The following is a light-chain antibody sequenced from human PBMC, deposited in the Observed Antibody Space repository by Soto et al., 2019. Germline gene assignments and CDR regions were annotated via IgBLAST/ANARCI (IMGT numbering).Light chain of an antibody. J-gene: IGKJ2*01. CDR3: QQYYSNSYT. CDR1: QSVSYTSGGKNY. CDR2: WAS. V-gene: IGKV4-1*01. Sequence: DIVMTQSPDSLAVSLGERATINCKSSQSVSYTSGGKNYLAWYQPKPGQPPQLLISWASTRESGVPDRFSGSGSGTDFTLTISSLQAEDVAVYYCQQYYSNSYTFGQGTKLEIK.